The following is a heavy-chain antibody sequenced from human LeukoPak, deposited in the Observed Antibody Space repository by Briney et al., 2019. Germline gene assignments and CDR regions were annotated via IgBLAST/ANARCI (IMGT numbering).Heavy chain of an antibody. CDR3: AREIRYYDSSGFYYTFDY. J-gene: IGHJ4*02. D-gene: IGHD3-22*01. CDR2: ISAYNGNT. Sequence: ASVKVSCKASGYTFTSYGISWVQQAPGQGLEWMGWISAYNGNTSYAQKLQGRVTMTTDTSTSTAYMELRSLRSDDTAVYYCAREIRYYDSSGFYYTFDYWGQGTLVTVSS. CDR1: GYTFTSYG. V-gene: IGHV1-18*01.